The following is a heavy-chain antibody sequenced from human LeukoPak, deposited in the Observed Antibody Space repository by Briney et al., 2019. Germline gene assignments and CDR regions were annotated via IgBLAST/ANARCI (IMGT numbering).Heavy chain of an antibody. V-gene: IGHV3-30*03. CDR2: ISLDGSSK. CDR3: ARGLRGYTYGLDY. CDR1: GFTFSNYG. J-gene: IGHJ4*02. D-gene: IGHD5-18*01. Sequence: QTGGSLRLSCAASGFTFSNYGMQWVRQAPGKGLEWVALISLDGSSKYYADSVKGRFTISRDSAKDLLYLHMNSLRAEDTAVYYCARGLRGYTYGLDYWGQGTLVAVSS.